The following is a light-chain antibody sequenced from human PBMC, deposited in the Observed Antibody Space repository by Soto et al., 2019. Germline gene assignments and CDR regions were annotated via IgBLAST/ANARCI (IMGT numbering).Light chain of an antibody. V-gene: IGKV1-12*01. Sequence: IQMTQAPSSVSASVGDTVTITYLASQGISSWLAWYQQKPGKAPNLLIYAASSLHSGVPSRFSGSGSGTDFTLTISSLQPEDFAAYYCQQANSCPLTFGGGTKVDIK. J-gene: IGKJ4*01. CDR3: QQANSCPLT. CDR2: AAS. CDR1: QGISSW.